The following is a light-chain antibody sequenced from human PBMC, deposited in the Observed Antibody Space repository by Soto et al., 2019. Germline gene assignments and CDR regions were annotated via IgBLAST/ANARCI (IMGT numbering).Light chain of an antibody. J-gene: IGLJ2*01. Sequence: QSALTQPASVSGSPGQSITISGTGTSSDIGAYNFVSWYQQHPGKAPKLMLYDVKIRPSGVSNRFSGSKSGNTASLTISGLQAEYEADYYFSSWTTSTTMIFGGGTKVTVL. CDR2: DVK. CDR3: SSWTTSTTMI. V-gene: IGLV2-14*03. CDR1: SSDIGAYNF.